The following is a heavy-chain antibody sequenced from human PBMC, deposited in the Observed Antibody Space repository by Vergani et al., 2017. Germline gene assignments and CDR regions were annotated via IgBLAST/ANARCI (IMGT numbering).Heavy chain of an antibody. D-gene: IGHD6-6*01. CDR1: GFTSAGYA. CDR2: ISWNSNSI. J-gene: IGHJ5*02. Sequence: EVQLEESGGGLVLPGRSLRLSCVASGFTSAGYAMHWVRQAPGKGLEWVSGISWNSNSIGYADSVTGRFTISRDNAKNSLYLQMNSLRAEDTALYYCAKXLGTSSGGGWFDPWGQGTLVTVSS. V-gene: IGHV3-9*02. CDR3: AKXLGTSSGGGWFDP.